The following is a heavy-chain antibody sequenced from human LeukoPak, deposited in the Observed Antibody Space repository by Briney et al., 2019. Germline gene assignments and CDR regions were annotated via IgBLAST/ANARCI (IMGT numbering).Heavy chain of an antibody. CDR2: ISGSGGST. J-gene: IGHJ4*02. CDR3: AKQPSLYCHGSGDCFDY. V-gene: IGHV3-23*01. Sequence: SGGSLRLSCAASGFTFSNAWINWVRQAPGKGLEWVSVISGSGGSTYYADSMKGRFTISRDNSKKTPYLQMNSLRGEETGVYYCAKQPSLYCHGSGDCFDYWGQGTLVTVSS. CDR1: GFTFSNAW. D-gene: IGHD3-10*01.